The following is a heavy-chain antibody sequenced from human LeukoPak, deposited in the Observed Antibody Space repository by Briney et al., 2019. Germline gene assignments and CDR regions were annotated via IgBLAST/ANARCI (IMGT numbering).Heavy chain of an antibody. CDR3: AKDLSASSAYYYDSSGYWPFDP. D-gene: IGHD3-22*01. Sequence: GGSLRLSCAVSGFIFSSYAMSWVRQAPGKGLEWVSAISGSGGSTYYADSVKGRFTISRDNSKNTLYLQMNSLRAEDTAVYYCAKDLSASSAYYYDSSGYWPFDPWGQGTLVTVSS. CDR1: GFIFSSYA. CDR2: ISGSGGST. V-gene: IGHV3-23*01. J-gene: IGHJ5*02.